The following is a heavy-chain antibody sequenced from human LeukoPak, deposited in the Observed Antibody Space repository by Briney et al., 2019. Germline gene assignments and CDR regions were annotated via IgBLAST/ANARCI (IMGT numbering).Heavy chain of an antibody. D-gene: IGHD1-26*01. CDR2: IYYSGST. Sequence: PSETLSLTCAVYGGSFSTYYWSWIRQPPGKGLEWIGYIYYSGSTSYNPSLKSRVTISVDTSKNQFSLKLSSVTAADTAVYYCAREEALGSGSFDYWGQGTLVTVSS. CDR1: GGSFSTYY. J-gene: IGHJ4*02. V-gene: IGHV4-59*01. CDR3: AREEALGSGSFDY.